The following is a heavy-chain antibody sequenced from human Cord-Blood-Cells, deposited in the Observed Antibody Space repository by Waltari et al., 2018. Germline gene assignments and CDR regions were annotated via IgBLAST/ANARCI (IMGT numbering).Heavy chain of an antibody. CDR1: GGSISSSSYN. V-gene: IGHV4-39*01. J-gene: IGHJ4*02. CDR3: ARRGATVTTIY. Sequence: QLQLQASGPGLVKPSETLSLTCTVSGGSISSSSYNWGWLRQPPGKGLEWIGSIYYSGSTYYNPSLKSRVTISVDTSKNQFSLKLSSVTAADTAVYYCARRGATVTTIYWGQGTLVTVSS. CDR2: IYYSGST. D-gene: IGHD4-17*01.